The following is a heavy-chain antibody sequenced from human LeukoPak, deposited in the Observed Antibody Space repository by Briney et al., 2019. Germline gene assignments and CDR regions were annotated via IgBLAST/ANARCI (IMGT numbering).Heavy chain of an antibody. D-gene: IGHD3-10*01. Sequence: GRSLRLSCAASGFTFSSYGMHWVRQAPGKGLEWVAVISYDGSNKYYADSVKGRFTVSRDNSKNTLYLQMNSLRAEDTAVYYCAKAEFRYYYYMDVRGKGTTVTVSS. CDR3: AKAEFRYYYYMDV. J-gene: IGHJ6*03. CDR2: ISYDGSNK. V-gene: IGHV3-30*18. CDR1: GFTFSSYG.